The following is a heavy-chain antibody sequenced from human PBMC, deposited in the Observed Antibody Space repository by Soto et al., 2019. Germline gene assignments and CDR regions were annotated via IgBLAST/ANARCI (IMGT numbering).Heavy chain of an antibody. CDR3: VHKLYTTSRHRWVDP. V-gene: IGHV2-5*02. J-gene: IGHJ5*02. CDR1: GFSLTTTGVG. Sequence: QITLKASGPTLVKPTQTLTLTCTFSGFSLTTTGVGVGWIRQPPGKALEWLALIYWDGDVRYSPSLTSRLNITKDTSKKQVVLTMTNMDPVDTATYYCVHKLYTTSRHRWVDPGGQGTRVTVAS. CDR2: IYWDGDV. D-gene: IGHD3-16*01.